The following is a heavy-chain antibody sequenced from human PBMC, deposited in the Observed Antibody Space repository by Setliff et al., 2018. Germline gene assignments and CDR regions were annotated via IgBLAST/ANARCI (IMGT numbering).Heavy chain of an antibody. CDR3: ARGVGATEYYYMDV. V-gene: IGHV7-4-1*02. J-gene: IGHJ6*03. D-gene: IGHD1-26*01. CDR2: INTNTGNP. CDR1: KYTFNSYA. Sequence: ASVKVSCKASKYTFNSYAMNWVRQAPGQGLEWMGWINTNTGNPTYAQDFTGRFVFSRDNAKNSLYLQMNSLRAEDTALYYCARGVGATEYYYMDVWGKGTTVTVSS.